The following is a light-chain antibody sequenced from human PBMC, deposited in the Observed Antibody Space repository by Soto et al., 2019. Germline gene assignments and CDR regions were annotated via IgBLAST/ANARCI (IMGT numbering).Light chain of an antibody. CDR1: SSDVGGYNY. CDR2: DVS. V-gene: IGLV2-14*03. J-gene: IGLJ1*01. Sequence: QSVLTQPASVSGAPVQSITISCTGTSSDVGGYNYVSWYQHHPGKAPKLMIFDVSNRPSGASNRFSGSKSGNTASLTISGLKPKAEADYYASSYTTSNTPKIVFGTGPKVTVL. CDR3: SSYTTSNTPKIV.